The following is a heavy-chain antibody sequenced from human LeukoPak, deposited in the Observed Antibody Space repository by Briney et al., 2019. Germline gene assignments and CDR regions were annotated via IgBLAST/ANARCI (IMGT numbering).Heavy chain of an antibody. V-gene: IGHV1-18*01. D-gene: IGHD3-16*01. CDR3: ARVAGIMITFGGVIDP. J-gene: IGHJ5*02. Sequence: ASVKVSCTASGYTFTSYGISWVRQAPGQGLEWMGWISAYNGNTNYAQKLQGRVTMTTDTSTSTAYMELRSLRSDDTAVYYCARVAGIMITFGGVIDPWGQGTLVTVSS. CDR1: GYTFTSYG. CDR2: ISAYNGNT.